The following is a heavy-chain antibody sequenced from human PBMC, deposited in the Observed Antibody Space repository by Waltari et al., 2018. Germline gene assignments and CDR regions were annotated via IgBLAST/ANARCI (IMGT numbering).Heavy chain of an antibody. V-gene: IGHV3-21*01. Sequence: EVQLVESGGGLVKPGGSLRLSCAASGFTFSSYSMTWVRQAPGKGLEWVSSISSSSSYIYYADSVKGRFTISRDNAKNSLYLQMNSLRAEDTAVYYCARDHNTAMVFDYWGQGTLVTVSS. D-gene: IGHD5-18*01. CDR1: GFTFSSYS. CDR2: ISSSSSYI. J-gene: IGHJ4*02. CDR3: ARDHNTAMVFDY.